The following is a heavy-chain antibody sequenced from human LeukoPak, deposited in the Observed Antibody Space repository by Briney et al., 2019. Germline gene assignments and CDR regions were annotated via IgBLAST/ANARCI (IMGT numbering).Heavy chain of an antibody. J-gene: IGHJ4*02. CDR2: ISAYNGNT. D-gene: IGHD3-22*01. CDR3: ARDGGRYYDSSGYRNFDY. V-gene: IGHV1-18*01. Sequence: GASVKVSCKASGYTFTTYGLSWVRQAPGQGLEWMGWISAYNGNTNYAQKLQGRVTMTTDTSTSTAYMELRSLRSDDTAVYYCARDGGRYYDSSGYRNFDYWGQGTLVTVSS. CDR1: GYTFTTYG.